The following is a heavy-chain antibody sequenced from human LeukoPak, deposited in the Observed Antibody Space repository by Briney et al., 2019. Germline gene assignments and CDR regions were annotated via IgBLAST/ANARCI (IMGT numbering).Heavy chain of an antibody. CDR1: GDSVSSNSAA. CDR2: TYYRSKWYN. J-gene: IGHJ3*02. Sequence: SQTLSLTCAISGDSVSSNSAAWNWIRQSPSRGLEWLGRTYYRSKWYNHYAVSVKSRITINPDTSKNQFSLQLNSVTPEDTAVYYCAGVGPQNDAFDIWGKGKMVTVSS. V-gene: IGHV6-1*01. CDR3: AGVGPQNDAFDI.